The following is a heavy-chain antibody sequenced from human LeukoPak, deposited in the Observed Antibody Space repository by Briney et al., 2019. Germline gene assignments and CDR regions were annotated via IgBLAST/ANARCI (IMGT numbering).Heavy chain of an antibody. CDR1: GFTFSSYW. J-gene: IGHJ4*02. V-gene: IGHV3-74*03. D-gene: IGHD6-13*01. Sequence: GGSLRLSCAASGFTFSSYWMHWVRQPPGKGLVWVSRINSDGSSTAYADSVKGRFTISRDNAKNTLYLQMNSLRGEGTAVYYCVSGLIAAAGTSVNYWGQGTLVTVSS. CDR3: VSGLIAAAGTSVNY. CDR2: INSDGSST.